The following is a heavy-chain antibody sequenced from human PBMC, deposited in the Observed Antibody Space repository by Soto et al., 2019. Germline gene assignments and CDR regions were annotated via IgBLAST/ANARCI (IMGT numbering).Heavy chain of an antibody. J-gene: IGHJ4*01. CDR2: ISGSSAYI. D-gene: IGHD6-19*01. CDR1: GFIFSSNS. V-gene: IGHV3-21*01. CDR3: ARGAQWLVKSMGDY. Sequence: EVQLVESGGGLVKPGGSLRLSCAASGFIFSSNSMNWFRQAPGKGLEWVSSISGSSAYIYYADSVKGRFTISRDNAKNSLYLQMNSLRAEDTAVYYCARGAQWLVKSMGDYWGQGTLVTVSS.